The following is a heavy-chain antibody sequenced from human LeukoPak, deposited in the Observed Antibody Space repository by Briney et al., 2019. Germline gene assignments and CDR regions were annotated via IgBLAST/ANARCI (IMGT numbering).Heavy chain of an antibody. V-gene: IGHV3-43*02. D-gene: IGHD3-16*02. J-gene: IGHJ4*02. CDR1: GFTFDDYA. CDR3: ANGDYVWGSYRSTGFDY. Sequence: GRSLRLSCAASGFTFDDYAMHWVRQAPGKGLEWVSLISGDGGSTYYADSVKGRFTISRDNSKNSLYLQMNSLRTEDTALYYCANGDYVWGSYRSTGFDYWGQGTLVTVSS. CDR2: ISGDGGST.